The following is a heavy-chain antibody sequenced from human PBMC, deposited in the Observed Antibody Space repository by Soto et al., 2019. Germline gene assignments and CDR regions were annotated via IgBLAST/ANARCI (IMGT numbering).Heavy chain of an antibody. CDR2: IIPIFGTA. CDR3: ARDAPPAYSGDGAFDI. V-gene: IGHV1-69*01. CDR1: GGTFSSYA. Sequence: QVQLVQSGAEVKKPGSSVKVSCKASGGTFSSYAISWVRQAPGQGLEWMGGIIPIFGTANYAQKLQGRVTITGDESTSTADIELSSLSSEYTAVYYCARDAPPAYSGDGAFDIRGQGTMVTVSS. J-gene: IGHJ3*02. D-gene: IGHD5-12*01.